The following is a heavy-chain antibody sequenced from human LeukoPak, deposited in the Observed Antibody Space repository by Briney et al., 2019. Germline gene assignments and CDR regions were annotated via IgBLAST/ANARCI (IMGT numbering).Heavy chain of an antibody. V-gene: IGHV3-30*03. Sequence: GGSLRLSCAASGFTVSSNYMSWVRQAPGKGLEWVAVISHDGGNKYYTDSVKGRFTISRDNAKNSLYLQMDSLGPEDTAVYYCARDPYSGNYGNDYYYYMDVWGKGTTVTISS. J-gene: IGHJ6*03. CDR2: ISHDGGNK. D-gene: IGHD1-26*01. CDR3: ARDPYSGNYGNDYYYYMDV. CDR1: GFTVSSNY.